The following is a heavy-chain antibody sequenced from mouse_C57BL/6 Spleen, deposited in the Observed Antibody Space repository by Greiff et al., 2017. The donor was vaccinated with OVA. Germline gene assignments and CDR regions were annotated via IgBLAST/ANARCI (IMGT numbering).Heavy chain of an antibody. J-gene: IGHJ2*01. CDR1: GFNIKDYY. V-gene: IGHV14-2*01. CDR2: IDPEDGET. CDR3: PITTVGNYYFDY. Sequence: EVQLKQSGAELVKPGASVKLSCTASGFNIKDYYMHWVKQRTEQGLEWIGRIDPEDGETKYAPKFQGKATITADTSSNTAYLQLSSLTSEDTAVYYCPITTVGNYYFDYWGQGTTLTVSS. D-gene: IGHD1-1*01.